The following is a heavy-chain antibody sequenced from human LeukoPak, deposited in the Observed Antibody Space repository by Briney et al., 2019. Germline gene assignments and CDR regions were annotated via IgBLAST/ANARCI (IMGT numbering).Heavy chain of an antibody. Sequence: GSLRLSRAASGFTFSSYAMSWVRQAPGKGLEWVSAISGSGGSTYYADSVKGRFTISRDNSKNTLYLQMNSLRAEDTAVYYCAKAHLAIAAAGTGYFDYWGQGTLVTVSS. CDR1: GFTFSSYA. J-gene: IGHJ4*02. CDR3: AKAHLAIAAAGTGYFDY. V-gene: IGHV3-23*01. CDR2: ISGSGGST. D-gene: IGHD6-13*01.